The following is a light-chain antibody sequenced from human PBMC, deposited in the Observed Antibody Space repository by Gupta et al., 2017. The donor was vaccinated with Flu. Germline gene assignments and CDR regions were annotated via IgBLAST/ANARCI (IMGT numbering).Light chain of an antibody. CDR3: QQRDNSPSS. Sequence: PSFLSASVGDRVTSTCRASQRIDIDLNWYQQQPGKAPKVLIFGASTGESGVPSRISGSGSGTDFNLTISSLQPEDFATYYCQQRDNSPSSFGQGTKLEMK. CDR1: QRIDID. J-gene: IGKJ2*01. CDR2: GAS. V-gene: IGKV1-39*01.